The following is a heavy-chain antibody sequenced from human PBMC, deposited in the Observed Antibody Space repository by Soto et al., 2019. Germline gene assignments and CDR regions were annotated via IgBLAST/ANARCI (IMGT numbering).Heavy chain of an antibody. V-gene: IGHV1-69*13. D-gene: IGHD5-18*01. CDR3: ASNVDTAMESYYYGMDV. J-gene: IGHJ6*02. Sequence: SVKVSCKASGGTFSSYAISWVRQAPGQGLEWMGGIIPIFGTANYAQKFQGRVTITADESTSTAYMELSSLRSEDTAVYYCASNVDTAMESYYYGMDVWGQGTTVTVSS. CDR2: IIPIFGTA. CDR1: GGTFSSYA.